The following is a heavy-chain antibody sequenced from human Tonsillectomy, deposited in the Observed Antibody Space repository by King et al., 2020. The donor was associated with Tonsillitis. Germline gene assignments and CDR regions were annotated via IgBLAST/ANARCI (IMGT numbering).Heavy chain of an antibody. V-gene: IGHV3-30*18. CDR2: ISYDGSNK. CDR3: AKEWHIVVVTARPPFDY. CDR1: GFTFSSYG. J-gene: IGHJ4*02. Sequence: VQLVESGGGVVQPGRSLRLSCAASGFTFSSYGMHWVRQAPGKGLEWVAVISYDGSNKYYADSVKGRFTISRDNSKNTLYLQMNSLRAEDTAVYYCAKEWHIVVVTARPPFDYWGQGTLVTVSS. D-gene: IGHD2-21*02.